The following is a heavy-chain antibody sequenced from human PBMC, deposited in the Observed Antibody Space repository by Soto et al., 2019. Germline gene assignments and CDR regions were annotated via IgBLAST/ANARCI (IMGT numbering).Heavy chain of an antibody. CDR1: GGTFSSYA. CDR3: ALLPSTSIAAAGIDY. Sequence: ASVKVSCKASGGTFSSYAISWVRQAPGQGLEWMGGIIPIFGTANYAQKFQGRVTITADESTSTAYMELSSLRSEDTAVYYCALLPSTSIAAAGIDYWGQGTLVTVSS. D-gene: IGHD6-13*01. CDR2: IIPIFGTA. J-gene: IGHJ4*02. V-gene: IGHV1-69*13.